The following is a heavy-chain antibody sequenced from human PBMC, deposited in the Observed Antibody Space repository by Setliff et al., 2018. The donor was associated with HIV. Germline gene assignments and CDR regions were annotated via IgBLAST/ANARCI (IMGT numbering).Heavy chain of an antibody. Sequence: SVKVSCKASGGTFSSYGISWVRQAPRQGLEWMGKIIPIFGTTDYAQKFQGRVTMTEDTSTDTAYMELSSLRSEDTALYYCAKDASITGTSYYFDYWGHGTLVTVSS. CDR1: GGTFSSYG. D-gene: IGHD1-20*01. J-gene: IGHJ4*01. V-gene: IGHV1-69*06. CDR3: AKDASITGTSYYFDY. CDR2: IIPIFGTT.